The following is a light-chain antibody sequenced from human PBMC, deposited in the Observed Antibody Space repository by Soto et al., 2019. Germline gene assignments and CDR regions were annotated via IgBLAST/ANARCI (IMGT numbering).Light chain of an antibody. Sequence: EIVLTQSPGTLSLSPGERATLSCRASQSVTNNYLAWSQHKPGQAPRLLMHGPSSRATGIPDRFSGSGSGTDFTLTISRLEPEDFAVYYCQQYGSSPITFGQGTRLEIK. CDR2: GPS. CDR1: QSVTNNY. J-gene: IGKJ5*01. V-gene: IGKV3-20*01. CDR3: QQYGSSPIT.